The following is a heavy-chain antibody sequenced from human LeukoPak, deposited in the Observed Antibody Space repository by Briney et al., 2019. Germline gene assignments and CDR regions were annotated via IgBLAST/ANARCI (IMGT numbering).Heavy chain of an antibody. D-gene: IGHD3-10*01. CDR2: TSYDGIHK. CDR3: ARDNTYGSGTKD. CDR1: GFTFSSYW. V-gene: IGHV3-30-3*01. J-gene: IGHJ4*02. Sequence: GGSLRLSCTASGFTFSSYWMHWVRQAPGKGLEWVAVTSYDGIHKYYADSVKGRFTISRDTAKNTLYLQMNSLRAEDSAVYYCARDNTYGSGTKDWGQGTLVTVSS.